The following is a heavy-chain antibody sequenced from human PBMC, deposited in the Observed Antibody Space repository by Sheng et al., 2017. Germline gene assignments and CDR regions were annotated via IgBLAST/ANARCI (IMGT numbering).Heavy chain of an antibody. CDR1: GGSVTSGTYY. CDR3: AAYCSAASCHFPKSYYGMDI. Sequence: QVQLQESGPGLVKPSETLSLTCTVSGGSVTSGTYYWSWIRQPPREGERGGGVGKVIYYYWEAPTITLPSRVESPYQSTRPRTSSPSRLSSVNSADTAVYYCAAYCSAASCHFPKSYYGMDIWGQGTTVTVSS. V-gene: IGHV4-61*01. D-gene: IGHD2-15*01. J-gene: IGHJ6*02. CDR2: IYYYWEAP.